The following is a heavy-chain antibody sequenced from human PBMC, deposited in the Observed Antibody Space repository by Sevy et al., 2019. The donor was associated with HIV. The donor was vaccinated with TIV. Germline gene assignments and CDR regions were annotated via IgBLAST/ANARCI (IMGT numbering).Heavy chain of an antibody. D-gene: IGHD5-12*01. V-gene: IGHV4-59*01. CDR2: IHYSGRT. Sequence: SETLSLTCTVSGGSITTYCWSWIRQPPGKGLEWIGYIHYSGRTNYNPSLKSRLTISVDTSKNQFSLKLTSVTAADTAVYYCAREATGAFDYWGQGTLVTVSS. J-gene: IGHJ4*02. CDR1: GGSITTYC. CDR3: AREATGAFDY.